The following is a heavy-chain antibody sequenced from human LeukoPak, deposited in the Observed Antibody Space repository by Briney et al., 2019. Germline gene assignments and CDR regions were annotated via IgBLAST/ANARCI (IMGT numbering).Heavy chain of an antibody. Sequence: PSETLSLTCTVSGDSISSGYYWGWIRQPPVKGLEWIGSIYHSGSTYYNPSLKSRVTISIDMSKNTFSLKLSAVTAADTAVYYCAVVGVTTTTVDYWGQGTLVTVSS. CDR2: IYHSGST. D-gene: IGHD1-26*01. J-gene: IGHJ4*02. V-gene: IGHV4-38-2*02. CDR3: AVVGVTTTTVDY. CDR1: GDSISSGYY.